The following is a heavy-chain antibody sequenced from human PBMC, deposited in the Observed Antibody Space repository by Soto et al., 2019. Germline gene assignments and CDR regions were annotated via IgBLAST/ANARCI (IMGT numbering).Heavy chain of an antibody. D-gene: IGHD1-26*01. CDR2: MYGSGST. CDR1: GGSISSAVDF. Sequence: SETLSVTCTVSGGSISSAVDFWSWHRQHPGEGLEWIGFMYGSGSTSYNPSLKSRVTISVDTSTNQFSLELRSVTAADTAVYYCAREPTIWGQGTLVTVSS. CDR3: AREPTI. J-gene: IGHJ4*02. V-gene: IGHV4-31*03.